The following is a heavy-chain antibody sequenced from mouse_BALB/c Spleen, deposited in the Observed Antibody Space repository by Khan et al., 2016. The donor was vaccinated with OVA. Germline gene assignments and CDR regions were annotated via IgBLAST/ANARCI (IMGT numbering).Heavy chain of an antibody. V-gene: IGHV2-2*02. CDR3: ARRGYDYGRGALFAY. J-gene: IGHJ3*01. D-gene: IGHD2-4*01. CDR1: GFSLPNYS. Sequence: VQLQQSGPGLVQPSQSLSITCTVSGFSLPNYSVHWVRQSPGKGLEWLGVIWSAGSTDYHEAFISRLTISKDNSRSQVFFKMNNLQPNDTAIYYWARRGYDYGRGALFAYWGQGTLVTGSA. CDR2: IWSAGST.